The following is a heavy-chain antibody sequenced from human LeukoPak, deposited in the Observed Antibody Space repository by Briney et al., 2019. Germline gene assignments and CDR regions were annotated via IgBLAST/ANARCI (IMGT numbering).Heavy chain of an antibody. D-gene: IGHD3-22*01. CDR3: AKDIGSGDIVVVITPDY. V-gene: IGHV3-30*18. J-gene: IGHJ4*02. Sequence: GGSLRLSCAASGFTFSSYGMHWVRQAPGKGLEWVAVISYGGSNKYYADSVKGRFTISRDNSKNTLYLQMNSLRAEDTAVHYCAKDIGSGDIVVVITPDYWGQGTLVTVSS. CDR2: ISYGGSNK. CDR1: GFTFSSYG.